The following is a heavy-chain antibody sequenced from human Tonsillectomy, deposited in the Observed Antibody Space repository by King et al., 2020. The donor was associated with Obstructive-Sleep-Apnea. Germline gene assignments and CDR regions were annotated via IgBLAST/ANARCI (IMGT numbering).Heavy chain of an antibody. CDR2: ISWGSYIT. J-gene: IGHJ4*02. V-gene: IGHV3-43*01. D-gene: IGHD4-17*01. CDR1: GFSFDDYT. Sequence: VQLVESGGIVVQPGGSLRLSCVASGFSFDDYTMHCVRQAPGKGLDWVSLISWGSYITYYADSVRGRFTISRDNRKNSLFLEMNRLSSEDTAFYHCSKERTPVTSGTGWYYFDSWGQGPLVTVPS. CDR3: SKERTPVTSGTGWYYFDS.